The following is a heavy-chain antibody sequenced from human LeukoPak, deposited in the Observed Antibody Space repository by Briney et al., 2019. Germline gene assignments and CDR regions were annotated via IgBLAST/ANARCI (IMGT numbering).Heavy chain of an antibody. CDR2: FSAYNGNT. D-gene: IGHD2-2*01. Sequence: ASVKVSCKASGGTFSSYAISWVRQAPGQGLEWMGWFSAYNGNTNYAQKLQGRVTMTTDTSTSTAYMELRSLRSDDTAVYYCARARRGYCSSTSCPSYYYYYGMDVWGQGTTVTVSS. V-gene: IGHV1-18*01. CDR3: ARARRGYCSSTSCPSYYYYYGMDV. J-gene: IGHJ6*02. CDR1: GGTFSSYA.